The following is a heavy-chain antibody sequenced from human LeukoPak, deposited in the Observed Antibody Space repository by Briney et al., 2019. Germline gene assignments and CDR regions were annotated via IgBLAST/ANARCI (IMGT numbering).Heavy chain of an antibody. CDR1: GGSLSGYY. Sequence: PSETLSLTCGVYGGSLSGYYWSWIRQPPGKGLEWIAEINYSGSTTYNSSLQSRVTISVHMSNNQFALKLSSVTAADTAVYYCARGARGWYPRGAFDIWGQGTMVTVSS. CDR3: ARGARGWYPRGAFDI. V-gene: IGHV4-34*01. CDR2: INYSGST. J-gene: IGHJ3*02. D-gene: IGHD6-19*01.